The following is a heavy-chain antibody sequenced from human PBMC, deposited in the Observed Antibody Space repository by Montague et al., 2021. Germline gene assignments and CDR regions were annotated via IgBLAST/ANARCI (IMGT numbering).Heavy chain of an antibody. CDR1: RSLINSDYY. J-gene: IGHJ6*03. Sequence: SETLSLTCTVSRSLINSDYYWGWLRQPPGKGLELMWSVSHGGRTYCPSSLNSRVTISVATSNNHFSIKLTSATAADTAMYYGANERDRYYYMDIWGKGTTITVSS. CDR2: VSHGGRT. V-gene: IGHV4-38-2*02. CDR3: ANERDRYYYMDI.